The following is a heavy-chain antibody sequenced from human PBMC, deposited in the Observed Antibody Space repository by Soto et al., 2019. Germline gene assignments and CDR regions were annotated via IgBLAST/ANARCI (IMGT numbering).Heavy chain of an antibody. CDR1: GFTFSSYG. V-gene: IGHV3-30*18. Sequence: PGGSLRLSCAASGFTFSSYGMHWVRQAPGKGLEWVAVISYDGSNKYYADSVKGRFTISRDNSKNTLYLQMNSLRAEDTAVYYCAKDQNYGMDVWGQGTTVTAP. J-gene: IGHJ6*02. CDR2: ISYDGSNK. CDR3: AKDQNYGMDV.